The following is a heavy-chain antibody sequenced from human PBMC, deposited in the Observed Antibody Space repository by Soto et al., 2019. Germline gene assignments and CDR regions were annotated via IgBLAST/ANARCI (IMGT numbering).Heavy chain of an antibody. D-gene: IGHD3-9*01. Sequence: QVQLVQSGAEVKKPGASVKVSCKASGYTFSRYAVHWVRQAPGQRLEWMGWINAGNGNTKYSQKFQGRVTITRDTSASTTDMALSSVRSEDTAVYYCASSYYDILTDYSLNPFDYWRQGTLLTVSS. V-gene: IGHV1-3*01. CDR2: INAGNGNT. CDR3: ASSYYDILTDYSLNPFDY. J-gene: IGHJ4*02. CDR1: GYTFSRYA.